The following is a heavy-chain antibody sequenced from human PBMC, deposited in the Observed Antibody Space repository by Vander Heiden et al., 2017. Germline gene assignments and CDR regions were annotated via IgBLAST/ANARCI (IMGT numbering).Heavy chain of an antibody. V-gene: IGHV4-30-4*01. J-gene: IGHJ6*02. Sequence: QVQLQESGPGLVKPSQTLSLTCTVSGGPISSGDYYWSWIRQPPGKGLEWIGYIYYSGSTYYNPSLKSRVTISVDTSKNQFSLKLSSVTAADTAVYYCARSKEYSSSSEAYYYYYGMDVWGQGTTVTVSS. D-gene: IGHD6-6*01. CDR3: ARSKEYSSSSEAYYYYYGMDV. CDR2: IYYSGST. CDR1: GGPISSGDYY.